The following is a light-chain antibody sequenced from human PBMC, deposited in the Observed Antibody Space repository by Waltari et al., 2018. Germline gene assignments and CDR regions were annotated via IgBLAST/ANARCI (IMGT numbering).Light chain of an antibody. J-gene: IGKJ4*01. CDR1: QSVGTY. Sequence: EIVLTQPPAILSLSPGERANLACRTSQSVGTYLAWYQQRPGQSPRLLNYDASYRATGIPARFSGSGSETDFTLTISSLQPEDFAVYYCQQRRNWPLTFGGGTRVEI. CDR2: DAS. V-gene: IGKV3-11*01. CDR3: QQRRNWPLT.